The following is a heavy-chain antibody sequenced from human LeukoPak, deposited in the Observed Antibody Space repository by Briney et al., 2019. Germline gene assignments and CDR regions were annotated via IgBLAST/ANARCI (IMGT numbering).Heavy chain of an antibody. D-gene: IGHD3-22*01. J-gene: IGHJ2*01. CDR3: ARGQYYYDSSGYPIYWYFDL. CDR1: GDSVSSNSAA. CDR2: TYYRSKWYN. V-gene: IGHV6-1*01. Sequence: SQTLSLTCAISGDSVSSNSAAWNWIRQSPSRGLEWLGRTYYRSKWYNDYAVSVKSRITINPDTSKNQFSLQLNSVTPEDTAVYYCARGQYYYDSSGYPIYWYFDLWGRGTLVTVSS.